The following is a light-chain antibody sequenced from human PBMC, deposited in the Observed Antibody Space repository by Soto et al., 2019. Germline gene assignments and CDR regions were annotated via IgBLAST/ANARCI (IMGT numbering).Light chain of an antibody. CDR2: KVS. CDR3: MQGTHWSGT. CDR1: QSLVCSDGNTY. J-gene: IGKJ1*01. Sequence: DVVMTQSPLSLPVTLGQPASISCRSSQSLVCSDGNTYLSWFQQRPGQSPRRLIYKVSNRDSGVPGRFSGSGSGTDFTLRISRVEAEDVGVYYCMQGTHWSGTFGQGTKVEIK. V-gene: IGKV2-30*01.